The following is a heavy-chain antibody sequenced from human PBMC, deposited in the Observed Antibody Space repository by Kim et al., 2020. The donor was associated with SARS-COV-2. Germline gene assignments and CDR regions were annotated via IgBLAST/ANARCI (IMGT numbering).Heavy chain of an antibody. Sequence: YAESGKGRFTISRDKSKNTLYLQMNSLRAEDTAVYYCARTLVLSGYYGMDVWGQGTTVTVSS. J-gene: IGHJ6*02. V-gene: IGHV3-33*01. CDR3: ARTLVLSGYYGMDV. D-gene: IGHD3-10*01.